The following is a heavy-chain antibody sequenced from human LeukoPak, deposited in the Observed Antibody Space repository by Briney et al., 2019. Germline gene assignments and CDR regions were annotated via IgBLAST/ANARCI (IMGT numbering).Heavy chain of an antibody. Sequence: SHTLSLTCAISGDSVSSNSAPWNWITQSPSRGLELLGRTYYRSKWSYDYAASVKNRITINPDTSKNQFSLQLNSVTPEDTAVYFCARALGVTFDYWGQGTLVTVSS. CDR3: ARALGVTFDY. J-gene: IGHJ4*02. CDR2: TYYRSKWSY. CDR1: GDSVSSNSAP. V-gene: IGHV6-1*01. D-gene: IGHD3-10*01.